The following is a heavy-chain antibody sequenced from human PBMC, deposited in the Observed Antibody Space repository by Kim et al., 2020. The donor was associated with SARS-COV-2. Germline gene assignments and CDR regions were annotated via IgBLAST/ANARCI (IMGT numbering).Heavy chain of an antibody. V-gene: IGHV1-18*04. J-gene: IGHJ2*01. CDR2: ISAYNGNT. Sequence: ASVKVSCKASGYTFTSYGISWVRQAPGQGLEWMGWISAYNGNTNYAQKLQGRVTMTTDTSTSTAYMELRSLRSDDTAVYYCARVIFKQLNNLPQNYHWYFDLWGRGTLVTVSS. D-gene: IGHD1-1*01. CDR3: ARVIFKQLNNLPQNYHWYFDL. CDR1: GYTFTSYG.